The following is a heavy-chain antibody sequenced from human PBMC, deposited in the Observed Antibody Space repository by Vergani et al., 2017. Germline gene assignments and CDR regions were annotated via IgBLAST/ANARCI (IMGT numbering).Heavy chain of an antibody. Sequence: EVQLLESGGGLVQPGGSLRLSCAASGFTFSSYAMSWVRQAPGKGLEWVSAISGSGGSTYYADSVKGRFTISRDNSKNTLYLQMNSLRAEDTALYYCAKDPRQWELPRGAVDYWGQGTLVTVSS. CDR3: AKDPRQWELPRGAVDY. CDR2: ISGSGGST. V-gene: IGHV3-23*01. D-gene: IGHD1-26*01. CDR1: GFTFSSYA. J-gene: IGHJ4*02.